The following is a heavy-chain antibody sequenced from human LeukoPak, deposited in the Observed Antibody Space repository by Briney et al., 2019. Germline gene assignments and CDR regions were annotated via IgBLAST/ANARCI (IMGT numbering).Heavy chain of an antibody. V-gene: IGHV3-48*03. Sequence: GGSLRLSCAASGFTFSSYEMNWVRQAPGKGLEWVSYISSSGSTIYYADSVKGRFTISRDNAKNSLYLQMNSLRAEDTAVYYCARDQGQRFLAPGYYGMDVWGQGTTVTVSS. D-gene: IGHD3-3*01. CDR1: GFTFSSYE. CDR2: ISSSGSTI. CDR3: ARDQGQRFLAPGYYGMDV. J-gene: IGHJ6*02.